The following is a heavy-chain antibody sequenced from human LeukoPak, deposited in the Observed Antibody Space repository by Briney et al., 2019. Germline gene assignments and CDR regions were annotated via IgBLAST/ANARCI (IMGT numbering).Heavy chain of an antibody. D-gene: IGHD2-15*01. CDR1: GLTFSSYS. CDR2: ISSSSSYI. J-gene: IGHJ4*02. CDR3: AKAGRGYCSGGSCYPDY. V-gene: IGHV3-21*04. Sequence: PGGSLRLSCAASGLTFSSYSMNWVRQAPGKGLEWVSSISSSSSYIYYADSVKGRFTISRDNAKNSLYLQMNSLRTEDTALYYCAKAGRGYCSGGSCYPDYWGRGTLVTVSS.